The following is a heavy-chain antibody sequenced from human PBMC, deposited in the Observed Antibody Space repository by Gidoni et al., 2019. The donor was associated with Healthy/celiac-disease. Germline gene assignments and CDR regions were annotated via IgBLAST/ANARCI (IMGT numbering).Heavy chain of an antibody. V-gene: IGHV4-4*02. CDR3: ARDGSADPAAIPYYGMDV. Sequence: QVQLQESGPGLVKPSGTLSLTCAVSGGSISSSNWWSWVRQPPGKGLEWIGEIYHSGSTNYNPSLKSRVTISVDKSKNQFSLKLSSVTAADTAVYYCARDGSADPAAIPYYGMDVWGQGSHAPRLL. J-gene: IGHJ6*02. D-gene: IGHD2-2*01. CDR1: GGSISSSNW. CDR2: IYHSGST.